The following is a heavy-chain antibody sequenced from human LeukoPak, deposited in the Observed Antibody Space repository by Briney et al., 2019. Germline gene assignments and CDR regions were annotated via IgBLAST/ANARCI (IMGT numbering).Heavy chain of an antibody. D-gene: IGHD5-12*01. CDR1: GGSISSYY. Sequence: SETLSLTCTVSGGSISSYYWNWIRLPPGKGLEWIGYIYDSGTTDYNPSLKSRVTMSVDSSKNQFSLRLTSVSAADTAVYYCARGFDSKSTYFDYWGQGTLLTVSS. V-gene: IGHV4-59*01. CDR2: IYDSGTT. CDR3: ARGFDSKSTYFDY. J-gene: IGHJ4*02.